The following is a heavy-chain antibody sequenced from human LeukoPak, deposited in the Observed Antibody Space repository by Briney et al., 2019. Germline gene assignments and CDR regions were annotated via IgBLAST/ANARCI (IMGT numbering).Heavy chain of an antibody. V-gene: IGHV3-48*03. Sequence: GGSLRLSCAASEFAFSVYEMYWVRQAPGKGLEWVSYISSSGGTRYYADSVKGRFTISRDNAENSLYLQMNSLRAEDTAVYYCTTLTGASSIDDWGQGALVTVSS. J-gene: IGHJ4*02. D-gene: IGHD7-27*01. CDR1: EFAFSVYE. CDR2: ISSSGGTR. CDR3: TTLTGASSIDD.